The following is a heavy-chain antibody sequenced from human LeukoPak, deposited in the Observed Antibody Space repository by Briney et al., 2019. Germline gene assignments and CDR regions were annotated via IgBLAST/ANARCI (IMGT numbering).Heavy chain of an antibody. V-gene: IGHV4-34*01. J-gene: IGHJ4*02. D-gene: IGHD6-13*01. CDR1: GGSFSGYY. CDR2: INHSGST. Sequence: SETLSLTCAVYGGSFSGYYWSWIRQPPGKGLEWIGEINHSGSTNYNPSLKSRVTISVDTSKNQFSLKLSSVAAADTAVYYCARGADIAAAGTPNYFDYWGQGTLVTVSS. CDR3: ARGADIAAAGTPNYFDY.